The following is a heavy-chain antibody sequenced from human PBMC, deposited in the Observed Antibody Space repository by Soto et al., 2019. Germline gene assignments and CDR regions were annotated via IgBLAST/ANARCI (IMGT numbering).Heavy chain of an antibody. J-gene: IGHJ4*02. Sequence: ASVKVSCKASGYTFTSYGISWVRQAPGQGLEWMGWISAYNGNTNYAQKLQGRVTMTTDTSTSTAYMELRSLRSDDTAVYYCARTASTYYYDSSGYLIYWGQGTMVTVYS. V-gene: IGHV1-18*01. CDR3: ARTASTYYYDSSGYLIY. CDR1: GYTFTSYG. D-gene: IGHD3-22*01. CDR2: ISAYNGNT.